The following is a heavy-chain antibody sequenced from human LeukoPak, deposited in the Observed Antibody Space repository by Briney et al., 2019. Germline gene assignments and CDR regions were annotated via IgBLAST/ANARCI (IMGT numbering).Heavy chain of an antibody. J-gene: IGHJ4*02. D-gene: IGHD3-10*01. V-gene: IGHV4-59*12. CDR3: ARGPYYYGSGSPFDY. CDR2: IYYSGST. CDR1: GGSINSYY. Sequence: PSETLSLTCTVSGGSINSYYWSWIRQPPGKGLEWIGYIYYSGSTNYNPSLKSRVTISVDTSKNQFSLKLSSVTAADTAVYYCARGPYYYGSGSPFDYWGQGTLVTVSS.